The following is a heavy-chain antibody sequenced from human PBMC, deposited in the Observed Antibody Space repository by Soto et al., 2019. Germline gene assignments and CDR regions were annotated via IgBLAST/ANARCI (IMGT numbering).Heavy chain of an antibody. J-gene: IGHJ3*02. D-gene: IGHD2-2*01. V-gene: IGHV3-74*03. CDR2: INTDGGSS. CDR1: GFTFSGHW. Sequence: EVQLVESGGDLVQPGGSLRLSCAASGFTFSGHWMHWVRQVPGKGLEWVSRINTDGGSSAYADPVKGRFTISRDNAKNTLYLQMNGLRAEDTAVYYCAREAGYCSRTSCYRRAFDTWGQGTTVTVSS. CDR3: AREAGYCSRTSCYRRAFDT.